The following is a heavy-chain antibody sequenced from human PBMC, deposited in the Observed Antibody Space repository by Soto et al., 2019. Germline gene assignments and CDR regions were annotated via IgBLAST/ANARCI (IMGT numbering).Heavy chain of an antibody. CDR1: GGSISSSNW. J-gene: IGHJ4*02. Sequence: SETLSLTCAVSGGSISSSNWWSWVRQPPGKGLEWIGEIYHSGSTNYNPSLKSRVTISVDKSKNQFSLKLSSVTAADTAVYYCARADYYDSSGLPYYFDYWGQGTPVTVSS. CDR3: ARADYYDSSGLPYYFDY. CDR2: IYHSGST. V-gene: IGHV4-4*02. D-gene: IGHD3-22*01.